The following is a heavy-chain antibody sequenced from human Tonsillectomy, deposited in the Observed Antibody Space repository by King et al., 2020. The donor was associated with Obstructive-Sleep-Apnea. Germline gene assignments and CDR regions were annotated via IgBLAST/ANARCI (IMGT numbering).Heavy chain of an antibody. CDR1: GGSISSSSYY. Sequence: QLQETGPGLVKSSETLSLTCTVSGGSISSSSYYWGWIRQPPGKGLEWIGSIYYSGSTYYNPSLKSRVTISVDTSKNQFSLKLSFVTAADTAVYYCARDYGDYVRYYYYYGMDVWGQGTTVTVSS. V-gene: IGHV4-39*02. D-gene: IGHD4-17*01. J-gene: IGHJ6*02. CDR2: IYYSGST. CDR3: ARDYGDYVRYYYYYGMDV.